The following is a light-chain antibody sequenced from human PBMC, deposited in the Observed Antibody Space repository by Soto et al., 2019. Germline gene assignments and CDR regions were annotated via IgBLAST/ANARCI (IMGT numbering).Light chain of an antibody. CDR3: CSYAGTNTRYL. V-gene: IGLV2-8*01. CDR1: SSDVGGYNY. CDR2: EVT. Sequence: QSVLTQPPSASGSPGQSVTISCTGTSSDVGGYNYVSWYQQHPGKAPKLMIYEVTKRPSGVPDRFSGSKSGNTASLTVSGLQAEDEADYYCCSYAGTNTRYLFGSGTKVTVL. J-gene: IGLJ1*01.